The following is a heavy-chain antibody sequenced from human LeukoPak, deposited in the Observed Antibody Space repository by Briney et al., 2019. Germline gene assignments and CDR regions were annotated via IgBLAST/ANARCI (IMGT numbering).Heavy chain of an antibody. D-gene: IGHD2/OR15-2a*01. J-gene: IGHJ3*01. CDR3: AADGEYAFLV. CDR1: GLTFHNTW. V-gene: IGHV3-74*01. Sequence: PGGSLRLSCAASGLTFHNTWIHWIXQAPGEGLVWVSRIINDGITTTYADSVKGRFTISRDNAKKTLYLQMNSLRADDTAVYYCAADGEYAFLVWGQGTMVTVSS. CDR2: IINDGITT.